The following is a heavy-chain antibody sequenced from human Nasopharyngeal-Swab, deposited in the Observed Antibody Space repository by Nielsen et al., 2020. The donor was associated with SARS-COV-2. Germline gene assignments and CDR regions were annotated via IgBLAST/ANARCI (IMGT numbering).Heavy chain of an antibody. CDR3: TKSSAPEGYYKHIGYYGMDV. D-gene: IGHD3-9*01. CDR1: GGSISSDY. V-gene: IGHV4-59*12. CDR2: VDSSGST. Sequence: SETLSLTCTVSGGSISSDYCSWIRQPQWKVLEWNGCVDSSGSTNYKPTLKSRVTISVDTSKNQFSLKLSSVTAADKAVYYCTKSSAPEGYYKHIGYYGMDVWGQGTTVTVSS. J-gene: IGHJ6*02.